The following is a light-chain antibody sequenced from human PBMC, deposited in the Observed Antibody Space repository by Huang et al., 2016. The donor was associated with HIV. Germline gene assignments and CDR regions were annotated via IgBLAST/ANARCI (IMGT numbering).Light chain of an antibody. V-gene: IGKV3-15*01. CDR3: QQFNNWPPYT. Sequence: EIVMTQSPATLSVSPGERVTLSCRASQSIHSNLAWYQQKPGQAPRLRIYGASTRATGIPARFSGSGSGTEFTLTISNLQSEDFAVYYCQQFNNWPPYTFGQGTKLEIK. J-gene: IGKJ2*01. CDR1: QSIHSN. CDR2: GAS.